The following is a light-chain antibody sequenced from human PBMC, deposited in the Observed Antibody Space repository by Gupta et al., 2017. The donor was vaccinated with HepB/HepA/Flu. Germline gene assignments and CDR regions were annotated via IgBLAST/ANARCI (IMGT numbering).Light chain of an antibody. CDR1: QSLVHGDGNTY. J-gene: IGKJ4*01. CDR3: MQGTHWPLT. V-gene: IGKV2-30*02. CDR2: KVS. Sequence: DVVMTQSPLSLPVTLGQPASISCRSSQSLVHGDGNTYLNWFHQRPGRSPRRLIYKVSSRDSGVPDRFSGSGSGTDFTLKISRVETEDVGVYYCMQGTHWPLTFGGGTKVEIK.